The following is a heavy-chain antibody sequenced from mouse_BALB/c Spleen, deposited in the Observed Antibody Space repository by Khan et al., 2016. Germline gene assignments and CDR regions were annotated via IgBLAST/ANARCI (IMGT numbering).Heavy chain of an antibody. CDR3: IRGESTMIRGFAY. CDR2: IYPSDIYT. J-gene: IGHJ3*01. V-gene: IGHV1-69*02. CDR1: GYTFTSYW. Sequence: QVRLQQSGAELVRPGASVKLSCKASGYTFTSYWINWMKQRPGQGLEWIGNIYPSDIYTNYNQKFKDKATLTVDKSSSTAYMQLSSPTSEDSAIXYSIRGESTMIRGFAYWGQGTLVTVSA. D-gene: IGHD2-4*01.